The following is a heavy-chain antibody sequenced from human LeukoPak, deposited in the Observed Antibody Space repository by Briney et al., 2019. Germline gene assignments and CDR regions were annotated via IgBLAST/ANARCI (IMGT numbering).Heavy chain of an antibody. CDR1: GGSISSYY. Sequence: SETLSLTCTVSGGSISSYYWSWIRQPPGKGLEWIGYIYYSGSTNYNPSLKSRVTISVDTSKNQFPLKLSSVTAADTAVYYCASSQDLRFLEWLSTYQQQYFQHWGQGTLVTVSS. CDR2: IYYSGST. V-gene: IGHV4-59*01. CDR3: ASSQDLRFLEWLSTYQQQYFQH. J-gene: IGHJ1*01. D-gene: IGHD3-3*01.